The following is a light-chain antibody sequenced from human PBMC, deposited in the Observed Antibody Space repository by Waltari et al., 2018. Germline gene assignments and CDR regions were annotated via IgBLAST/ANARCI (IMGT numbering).Light chain of an antibody. CDR2: QYS. CDR3: QAWDSSTVV. V-gene: IGLV3-1*01. J-gene: IGLJ1*01. Sequence: SYELTQPPSVSVSPGQTASITCSGDKLGDKYSCWYQQKPGQSPVLVIYQYSKLPSGVPGRVSCSNSGNAATLTISGTQAMDEADYYCQAWDSSTVVFGTGTKVTVL. CDR1: KLGDKY.